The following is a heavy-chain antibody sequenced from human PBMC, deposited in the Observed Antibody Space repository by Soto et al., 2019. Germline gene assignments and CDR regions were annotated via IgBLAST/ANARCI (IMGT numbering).Heavy chain of an antibody. D-gene: IGHD3-3*01. CDR1: GFTFSSYW. Sequence: GGSLRLSCAASGFTFSSYWVHWVRQAPGKGLVWVSRINSDGSSTSYADSVKGRFTISRDNAKNTLYLQMNSLRAEDTAVYYCASSPLGGYDFWSGYYSGWGKGTTVTVSS. CDR3: ASSPLGGYDFWSGYYSG. J-gene: IGHJ6*04. CDR2: INSDGSST. V-gene: IGHV3-74*01.